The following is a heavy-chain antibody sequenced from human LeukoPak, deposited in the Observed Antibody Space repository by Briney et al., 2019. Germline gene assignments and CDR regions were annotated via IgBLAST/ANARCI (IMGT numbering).Heavy chain of an antibody. J-gene: IGHJ5*02. Sequence: SETLSLTCTVAGGSISSSSYYWGWIRQPPGTGLEWIGSIYYSGSTYYNPSLKSRVTISVDTSKNQFSLKLSSVTAADTAVYYCAREGDDFWSGYYRHNWFDPWGQGTLVTVSS. CDR2: IYYSGST. CDR3: AREGDDFWSGYYRHNWFDP. D-gene: IGHD3-3*01. V-gene: IGHV4-39*02. CDR1: GGSISSSSYY.